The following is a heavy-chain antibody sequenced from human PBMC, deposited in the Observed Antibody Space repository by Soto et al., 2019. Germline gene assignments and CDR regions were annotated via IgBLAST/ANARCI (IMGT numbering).Heavy chain of an antibody. CDR3: ARAITMVRGGMTARYLQH. Sequence: ASVKVSCKASGYTFTSYGISWVRQAPGQGLEWMGWISAYNGNTNYAQKLQGRVTMTTDTSTSTAYMELRSLRSDDTAVYYCARAITMVRGGMTARYLQHWGQGTLVTVSS. D-gene: IGHD3-10*01. CDR2: ISAYNGNT. J-gene: IGHJ1*01. CDR1: GYTFTSYG. V-gene: IGHV1-18*01.